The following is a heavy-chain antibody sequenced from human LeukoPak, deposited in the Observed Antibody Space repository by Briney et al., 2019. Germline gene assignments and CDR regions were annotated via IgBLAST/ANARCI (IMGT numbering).Heavy chain of an antibody. Sequence: GGSLRLSCTASGFTFGDYAMSWVRQAPGKGLEWVGFIRSKAYGGTTEYAASVKGRFTISRDDSKSLAYLQMNSLKTEDTAVYYCTRVPYSSGWYDYFDYWGQGTLVTVSS. CDR2: IRSKAYGGTT. CDR1: GFTFGDYA. CDR3: TRVPYSSGWYDYFDY. V-gene: IGHV3-49*04. J-gene: IGHJ4*02. D-gene: IGHD6-19*01.